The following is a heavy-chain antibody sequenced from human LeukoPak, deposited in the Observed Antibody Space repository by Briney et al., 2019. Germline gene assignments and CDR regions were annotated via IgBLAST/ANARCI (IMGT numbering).Heavy chain of an antibody. Sequence: GGSLRLSCAASGFTFDDYGMSWVRQAPGKGLEWVSGINWNGGSTGYADSVKGRFTISRDNAKNSLYLQMNSLRAEDTAVYYCAKKGSYYDILTGYLGDDYWGQGTLVTVSS. CDR3: AKKGSYYDILTGYLGDDY. J-gene: IGHJ4*02. V-gene: IGHV3-20*04. CDR2: INWNGGST. CDR1: GFTFDDYG. D-gene: IGHD3-9*01.